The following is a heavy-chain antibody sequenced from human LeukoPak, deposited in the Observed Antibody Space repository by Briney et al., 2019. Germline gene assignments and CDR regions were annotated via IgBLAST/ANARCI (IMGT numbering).Heavy chain of an antibody. Sequence: GGSLRLSCAASGFTFSDYYMSWIRQAPGKGLEWVSYISSSSSYTNYADSVKGRLTISRDNAKNSLYLQMNSLRAEDTAVYYCARDGHSYGYDLDYWGQGTLVTVSS. CDR2: ISSSSSYT. CDR1: GFTFSDYY. CDR3: ARDGHSYGYDLDY. J-gene: IGHJ4*02. D-gene: IGHD5-18*01. V-gene: IGHV3-11*06.